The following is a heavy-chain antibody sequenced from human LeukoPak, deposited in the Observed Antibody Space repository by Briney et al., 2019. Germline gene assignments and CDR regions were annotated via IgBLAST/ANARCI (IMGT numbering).Heavy chain of an antibody. Sequence: PGGSLRLSCAASGFTFSSYAMHWVRQAPGKGLEYVSAISSNGGSTYYANSVKGRFTISRDNSKNTLYLQMGSLRAEDMAVYYCARDQYVGSMIVGAFDYWGQGTLVTVSS. CDR3: ARDQYVGSMIVGAFDY. D-gene: IGHD3-22*01. J-gene: IGHJ4*02. CDR1: GFTFSSYA. V-gene: IGHV3-64*01. CDR2: ISSNGGST.